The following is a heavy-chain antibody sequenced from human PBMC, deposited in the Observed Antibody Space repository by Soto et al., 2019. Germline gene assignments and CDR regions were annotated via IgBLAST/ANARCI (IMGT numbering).Heavy chain of an antibody. CDR1: GFTFSSYA. J-gene: IGHJ4*02. V-gene: IGHV3-23*01. CDR3: AKDPKGLQGRRGVVPPDY. D-gene: IGHD3-10*01. CDR2: ISGSGGST. Sequence: GGSLRLSCAASGFTFSSYAMSWVRQAPGKGLEWVSAISGSGGSTYYADSVKGRFTISRDNSKNTLYLQMNSLRAEDTAVYYCAKDPKGLQGRRGVVPPDYWGQGTLVTVSS.